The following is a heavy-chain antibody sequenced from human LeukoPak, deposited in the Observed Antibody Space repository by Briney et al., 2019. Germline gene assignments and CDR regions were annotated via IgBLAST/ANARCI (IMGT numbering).Heavy chain of an antibody. Sequence: ETLSLTFTVSGDSMNTYYWNWIRQPPGKGLEWIGYIYNRESTNYNPSLKSRVTISIDTSKNQFSLKLISVTPADTAVYYCASRSWYFDYWGQGTLVTVSS. CDR1: GDSMNTYY. V-gene: IGHV4-59*01. D-gene: IGHD2-15*01. CDR3: ASRSWYFDY. J-gene: IGHJ4*02. CDR2: IYNREST.